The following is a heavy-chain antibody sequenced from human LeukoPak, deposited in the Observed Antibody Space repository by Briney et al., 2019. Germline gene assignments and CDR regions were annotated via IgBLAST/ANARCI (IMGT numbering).Heavy chain of an antibody. Sequence: AEPLSLTCAVYGGSFRGDYWSWIRQPPGKGLEWIGEINHSGSTHYNPSLKSRFNISVDTSKNQFSLKLSSVTAADTAVYCCARDRSKDRGPVDIWGQGTMVTVSS. V-gene: IGHV4-34*01. J-gene: IGHJ3*02. CDR2: INHSGST. D-gene: IGHD1-14*01. CDR1: GGSFRGDY. CDR3: ARDRSKDRGPVDI.